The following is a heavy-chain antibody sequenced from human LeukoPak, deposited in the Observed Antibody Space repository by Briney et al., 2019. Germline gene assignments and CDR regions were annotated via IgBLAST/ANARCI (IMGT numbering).Heavy chain of an antibody. V-gene: IGHV3-33*06. D-gene: IGHD1-26*01. CDR3: AKVSAPRAFDI. Sequence: PGGSLRLSCAASGFSFSNFGMQWVRQAPGMGLEWVAGIWYDGSNKYYADSVKGRFTISRDNSMNTLYLQMDSLRAEDTAVYYCAKVSAPRAFDIWGQGTMVTVSS. CDR1: GFSFSNFG. CDR2: IWYDGSNK. J-gene: IGHJ3*02.